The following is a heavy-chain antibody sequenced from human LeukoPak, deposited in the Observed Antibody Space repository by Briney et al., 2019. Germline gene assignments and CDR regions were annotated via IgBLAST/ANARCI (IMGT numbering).Heavy chain of an antibody. CDR1: GGSISSYY. CDR2: IYHSGST. D-gene: IGHD1-14*01. J-gene: IGHJ2*01. Sequence: PSETLSLTCTVSGGSISSYYWSWIRQPPGKGLEWIGYIYHSGSTYYNPSLKSRVTISVDRSKNQFSLKLSSVTAADTAVYYCARVHRMTPEPYWYFDLWGRGTLVTVSS. CDR3: ARVHRMTPEPYWYFDL. V-gene: IGHV4-59*12.